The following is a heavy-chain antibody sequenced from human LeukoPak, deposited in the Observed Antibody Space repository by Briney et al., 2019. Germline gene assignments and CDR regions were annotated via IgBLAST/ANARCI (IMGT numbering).Heavy chain of an antibody. CDR1: GGSFSGYY. V-gene: IGHV4-34*01. Sequence: SETLSLTCAVYGGSFSGYYWSWIRQPPGKGLEWIGEIYHSGSTNYNPSLKSRVTISVDTSKNQFSLKLSSVTAADTAVYYCARGPWNWNYRRYYGMDVWGQGTTVTVSS. CDR2: IYHSGST. D-gene: IGHD1-7*01. CDR3: ARGPWNWNYRRYYGMDV. J-gene: IGHJ6*02.